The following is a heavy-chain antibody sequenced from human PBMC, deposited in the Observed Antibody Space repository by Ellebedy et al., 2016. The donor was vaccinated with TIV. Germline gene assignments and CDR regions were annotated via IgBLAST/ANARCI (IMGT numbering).Heavy chain of an antibody. V-gene: IGHV1-2*04. J-gene: IGHJ5*02. CDR2: INPNSGGT. D-gene: IGHD2-2*01. CDR3: ARGVGYCSSTSCHNWFDP. Sequence: AASVKVSCKASGYTFTGYYMHWARQAPGQGLEWMGWINPNSGGTNYAQKFQGWVTMTRDTSISTAYMELSRLRAEDTAVYYCARGVGYCSSTSCHNWFDPWGQGTLVTVSS. CDR1: GYTFTGYY.